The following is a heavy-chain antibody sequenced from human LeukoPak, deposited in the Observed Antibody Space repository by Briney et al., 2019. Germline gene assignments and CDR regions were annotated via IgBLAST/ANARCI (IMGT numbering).Heavy chain of an antibody. CDR3: ARGLMMAVAGGGEFHY. V-gene: IGHV4-59*01. Sequence: SETLSLTCIVSGGSISSYYWSWIRQPPGKGLEWIGYIYYSGSTNYNPSLKRRLTISVDTSKNQFSLKLSSVTAADTAVYYCARGLMMAVAGGGEFHYWGQGTLVTVSS. J-gene: IGHJ4*02. CDR1: GGSISSYY. D-gene: IGHD6-13*01. CDR2: IYYSGST.